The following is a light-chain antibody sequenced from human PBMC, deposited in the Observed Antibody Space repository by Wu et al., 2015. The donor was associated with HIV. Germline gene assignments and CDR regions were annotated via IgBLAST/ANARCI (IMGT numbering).Light chain of an antibody. V-gene: IGKV3-20*01. CDR3: QQYGSSRS. CDR2: GAS. Sequence: EIVLTQSPGTLSLSPGERATLSCRASQSVSSNFLAWYQQEPGQAPRLLIYGASNRATGIPDRFSGSGSGTDFTLTISRLEPEDFAVCYCQQYGSSRSFGQGTKLEMK. J-gene: IGKJ2*03. CDR1: QSVSSNF.